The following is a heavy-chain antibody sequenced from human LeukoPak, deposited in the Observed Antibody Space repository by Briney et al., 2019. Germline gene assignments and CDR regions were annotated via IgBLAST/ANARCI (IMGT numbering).Heavy chain of an antibody. Sequence: GGSLRLSCAASGFTLSTYTMNWVRQAPGKGLEWVSAISGSGGSTYYADSVKGRFTISRDNSKNTLYLQMNSLRAEDTAVYYCAKARVAGKGPFDPWGQGTLVTVSS. J-gene: IGHJ5*02. V-gene: IGHV3-23*01. CDR3: AKARVAGKGPFDP. D-gene: IGHD6-19*01. CDR1: GFTLSTYT. CDR2: ISGSGGST.